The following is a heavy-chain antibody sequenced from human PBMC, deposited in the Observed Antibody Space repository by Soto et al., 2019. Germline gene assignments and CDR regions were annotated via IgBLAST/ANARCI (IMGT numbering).Heavy chain of an antibody. CDR3: ARDSYDSSGYDAFDI. CDR2: IYYSGST. Sequence: SETLSLTCTVSGGSFSSYYWSWIRQPPGKGLEWIGYIYYSGSTNYNPSLKSRVTISVDTSKNQFSLKLSSVTAADTAVYYCARDSYDSSGYDAFDIWGQGTMVTVSS. J-gene: IGHJ3*02. CDR1: GGSFSSYY. D-gene: IGHD3-22*01. V-gene: IGHV4-59*01.